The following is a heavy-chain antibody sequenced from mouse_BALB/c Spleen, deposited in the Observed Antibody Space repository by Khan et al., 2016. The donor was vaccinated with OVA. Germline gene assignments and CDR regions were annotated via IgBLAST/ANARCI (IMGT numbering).Heavy chain of an antibody. D-gene: IGHD2-5*01. V-gene: IGHV1-84*02. CDR2: IYPGNDNT. Sequence: QVQLQQSGPELVKPGASVKISCKASGYTFTYYYINWVKQKPGQGLEWIGWIYPGNDNTKYNEKFKDMATLTVDTSSNIAFMQLSGLTSEDTAVYCCARGGYYSNSLFDFWGQGTTLTVSS. CDR3: ARGGYYSNSLFDF. CDR1: GYTFTYYY. J-gene: IGHJ2*01.